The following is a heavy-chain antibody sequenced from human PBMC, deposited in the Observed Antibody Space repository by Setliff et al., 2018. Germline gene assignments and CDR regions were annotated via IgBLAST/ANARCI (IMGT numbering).Heavy chain of an antibody. CDR2: MHSSGTT. Sequence: SETLSLTCSVSGGSISSGDYYWSWIRQPPGKGLEWIAYMHSSGTTYRNPSLESRVTMSIDTSKNQFSLKLSSVTAADTAVYYCARESRYYYDNLGTLDYWGQGTLVTVSS. J-gene: IGHJ4*02. D-gene: IGHD3-22*01. V-gene: IGHV4-30-4*08. CDR1: GGSISSGDYY. CDR3: ARESRYYYDNLGTLDY.